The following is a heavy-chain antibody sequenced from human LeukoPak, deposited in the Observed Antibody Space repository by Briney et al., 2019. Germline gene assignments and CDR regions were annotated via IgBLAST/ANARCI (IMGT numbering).Heavy chain of an antibody. D-gene: IGHD1-14*01. J-gene: IGHJ4*02. V-gene: IGHV3-30*02. CDR1: GFTFSSYG. CDR3: VKDKGRILGY. Sequence: GGSLRLSCAASGFTFSSYGMHWVRQAPGKGLEWVAFIRYDGSNKYYADSVRGRFTISRDNSKNTLYLQMNSLRAEDTAVYYCVKDKGRILGYWGQGTLVTVSS. CDR2: IRYDGSNK.